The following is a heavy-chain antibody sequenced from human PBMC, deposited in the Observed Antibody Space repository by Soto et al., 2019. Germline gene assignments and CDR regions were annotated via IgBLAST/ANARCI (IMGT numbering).Heavy chain of an antibody. CDR1: GGSISSSY. D-gene: IGHD3-3*01. CDR2: VEYIGST. Sequence: QVQLQESGPGLVKPSETLSLTCTVSGGSISSSYWSWIRHPPGKGLEWLGYVEYIGSTKYNPSLKNRITIAVDTSQNQFSLKRESVTAADTALYYCAREASGHDFWDGAGYFASWGQGTRVTVSS. CDR3: AREASGHDFWDGAGYFAS. V-gene: IGHV4-59*01. J-gene: IGHJ4*02.